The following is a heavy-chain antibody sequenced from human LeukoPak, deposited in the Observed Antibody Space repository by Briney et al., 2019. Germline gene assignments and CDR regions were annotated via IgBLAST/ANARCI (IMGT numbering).Heavy chain of an antibody. CDR3: AKDYAYYDLWSGYHYYYYYMDV. V-gene: IGHV3-30*02. D-gene: IGHD3-3*01. CDR1: GFTFSSYG. CDR2: IRYDGSNK. J-gene: IGHJ6*03. Sequence: PGGSLRLSCAASGFTFSSYGMHWVRQAPGKGLEWVAFIRYDGSNKYYADSVKGRFTISRDNSKNTLYLQMNSLRAEDTAVYYCAKDYAYYDLWSGYHYYYYYMDVWGKGTTVTVSS.